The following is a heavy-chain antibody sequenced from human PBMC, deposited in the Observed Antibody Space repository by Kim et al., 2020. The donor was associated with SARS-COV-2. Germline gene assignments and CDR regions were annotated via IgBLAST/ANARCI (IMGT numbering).Heavy chain of an antibody. Sequence: GGALRLSCAASGFTFSDYYMSWISQAPGKGLEWVSYISSSSSYTNYADSVKGRFTISRDNAKNSLYLQMNSLRAEDTAVYYCARAAPRIAARPRYFDYWGQGTLVTVSS. CDR2: ISSSSSYT. CDR1: GFTFSDYY. V-gene: IGHV3-11*05. J-gene: IGHJ4*02. D-gene: IGHD6-6*01. CDR3: ARAAPRIAARPRYFDY.